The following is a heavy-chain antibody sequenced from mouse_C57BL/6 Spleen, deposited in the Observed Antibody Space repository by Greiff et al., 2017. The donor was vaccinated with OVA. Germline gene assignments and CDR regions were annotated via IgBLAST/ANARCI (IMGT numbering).Heavy chain of an antibody. CDR3: VTFTTVVARDYYAMDY. CDR1: GFNIKDYY. CDR2: IDPEDGET. J-gene: IGHJ4*01. Sequence: VQLQQSGAELVKPGASVKLSCTASGFNIKDYYMHWVKQRTEQGLEWIGRIDPEDGETKYAPKFQGKATITADTSSNTAYLQLSSLTSEDTAVYYGVTFTTVVARDYYAMDYWGQGTSVTVSS. V-gene: IGHV14-2*01. D-gene: IGHD1-1*01.